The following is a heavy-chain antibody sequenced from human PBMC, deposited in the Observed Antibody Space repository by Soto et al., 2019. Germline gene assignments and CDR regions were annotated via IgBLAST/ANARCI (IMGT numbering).Heavy chain of an antibody. CDR1: GYTLTELS. D-gene: IGHD3-9*01. J-gene: IGHJ4*02. Sequence: GASVKVSCKVSGYTLTELSMHWVRQAPGKGLEWMGGFDPEDGETIYAQKFQGRVTMTEDTSTDTAYMELSSLRSEDTAVYYCATPGVLRYFDWYFDYWGQGTLVTVSS. CDR2: FDPEDGET. V-gene: IGHV1-24*01. CDR3: ATPGVLRYFDWYFDY.